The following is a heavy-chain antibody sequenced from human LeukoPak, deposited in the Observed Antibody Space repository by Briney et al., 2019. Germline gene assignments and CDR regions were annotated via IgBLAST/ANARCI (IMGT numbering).Heavy chain of an antibody. CDR1: GFTFSGYS. CDR3: ARVFSSGWPVDY. D-gene: IGHD6-19*01. V-gene: IGHV3-21*01. J-gene: IGHJ4*02. CDR2: ISSSSYI. Sequence: GGSLRLSCAASGFTFSGYSMNWVRQAPGKGLEWVSSISSSSYIYYADSVKGRFTISRDNAKNSLYLQMNSLRAEDTAVFYCARVFSSGWPVDYWGQGTLVTVSS.